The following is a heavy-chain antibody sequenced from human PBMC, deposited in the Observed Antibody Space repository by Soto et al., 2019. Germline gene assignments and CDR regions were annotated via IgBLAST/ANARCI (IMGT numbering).Heavy chain of an antibody. V-gene: IGHV3-30*14. D-gene: IGHD2-8*01. Sequence: QVQLVESGGGVVQPGRSLRLSCAASGFTFSRYAMHWVRRAPGKGLEWVAAVSRDGESGFYADSVSGRFTVSRDNSKNLVYLQMDRLRPEDIAIFYCARMDNGNDVWSWGQGTAVTVSS. J-gene: IGHJ4*02. CDR1: GFTFSRYA. CDR2: VSRDGESG. CDR3: ARMDNGNDVWS.